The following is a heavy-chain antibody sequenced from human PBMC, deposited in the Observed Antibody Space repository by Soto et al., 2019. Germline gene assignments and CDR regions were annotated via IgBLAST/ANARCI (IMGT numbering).Heavy chain of an antibody. J-gene: IGHJ6*02. V-gene: IGHV1-69*13. CDR3: ASSKFRIAAAGTGAYYGMDV. Sequence: GASVKVSCKASGGTFSSYTISWVRQAPGKGLEWMGGFDPEDGETIYAQKFQGRVTITADESTGTAYMELSSLRSEDTAVYYCASSKFRIAAAGTGAYYGMDVCGQGTTVTVSS. CDR1: GGTFSSYT. CDR2: FDPEDGET. D-gene: IGHD6-13*01.